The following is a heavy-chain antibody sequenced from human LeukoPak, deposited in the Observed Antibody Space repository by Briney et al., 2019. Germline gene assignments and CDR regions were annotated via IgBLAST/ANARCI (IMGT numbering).Heavy chain of an antibody. V-gene: IGHV3-21*01. CDR2: ISSSSNYI. D-gene: IGHD6-19*01. CDR1: GFTFSSYS. CDR3: ARDLPWLALIRPYYMDV. J-gene: IGHJ6*03. Sequence: GGSLRLSCAASGFTFSSYSMNWVRQAPGKGLEWVSSISSSSNYIYYADSVKGRFTISRDNAKNSLYLQMNSLRAEDTAVYYCARDLPWLALIRPYYMDVWGKGTTVTVSS.